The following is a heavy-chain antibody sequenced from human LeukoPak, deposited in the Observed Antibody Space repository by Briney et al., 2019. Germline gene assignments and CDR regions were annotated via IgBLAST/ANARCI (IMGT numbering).Heavy chain of an antibody. J-gene: IGHJ6*03. CDR2: IYHSGST. V-gene: IGHV4-4*02. D-gene: IGHD4-17*01. CDR3: ARDRDYGDYVHLGLYYYYYMDV. Sequence: SETLSLTCAVSGGSISSSNWWSWVRQPPGKGLEWIGEIYHSGSTNYNPSLKSRVTISVDKSKNQFSLKLSSVTAADTAVYYCARDRDYGDYVHLGLYYYYYMDVWGKGTTVTVSS. CDR1: GGSISSSNW.